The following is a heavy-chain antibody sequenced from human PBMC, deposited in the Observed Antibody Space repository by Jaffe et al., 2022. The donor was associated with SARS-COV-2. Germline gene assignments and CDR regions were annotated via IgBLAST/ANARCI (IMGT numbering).Heavy chain of an antibody. CDR2: ISPFNGNT. D-gene: IGHD2-21*02. J-gene: IGHJ5*01. CDR1: GYSFSSFF. Sequence: QVQLVQSGAEVKKPGASVKVSCKTSGYSFSSFFITWVRQAPGQGLEWMGWISPFNGNTNYAQRLQGRVTMTTDKSTTTAYMELRTLRSDDTAVYYCARRRGSDPFDNWFDSWGQGTLVTVSS. CDR3: ARRRGSDPFDNWFDS. V-gene: IGHV1-18*01.